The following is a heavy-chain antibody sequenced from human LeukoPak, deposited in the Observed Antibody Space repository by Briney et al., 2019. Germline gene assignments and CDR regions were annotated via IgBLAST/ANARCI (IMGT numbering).Heavy chain of an antibody. CDR3: ARDVNGGY. V-gene: IGHV4-61*01. J-gene: IGHJ4*02. Sequence: SETLSLTCTVSGGSISSGSYYWNWIRQPPGKGLERIGYIYYSGSTNYNPSLKSRVTISIDTSKNQFSLKLSSVTAADTAVYYCARDVNGGYWGQGTLVTVSS. CDR2: IYYSGST. D-gene: IGHD2-8*01. CDR1: GGSISSGSYY.